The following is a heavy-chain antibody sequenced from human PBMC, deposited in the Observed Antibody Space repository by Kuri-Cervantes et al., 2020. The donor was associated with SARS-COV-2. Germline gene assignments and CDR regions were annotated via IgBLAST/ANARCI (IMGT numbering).Heavy chain of an antibody. CDR3: ARDLEVVAAPVDY. CDR1: GGTFSSYA. D-gene: IGHD2-15*01. V-gene: IGHV1-18*01. Sequence: ASVKVSCKASGGTFSSYAISWVREAPGQGLEWMGGISAYNGNTNYAQKLQGRVTMTTDTSTSTAYMELRSLRSDDTAVYYCARDLEVVAAPVDYWGQGTLVTVSS. J-gene: IGHJ4*02. CDR2: ISAYNGNT.